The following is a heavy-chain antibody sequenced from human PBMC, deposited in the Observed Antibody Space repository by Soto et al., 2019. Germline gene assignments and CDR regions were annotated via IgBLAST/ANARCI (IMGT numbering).Heavy chain of an antibody. CDR1: GFTFSSYA. J-gene: IGHJ4*02. CDR2: ISYDGSNK. V-gene: IGHV3-30-3*01. D-gene: IGHD2-15*01. Sequence: PGGSLRLSCAASGFTFSSYAMHWVRQAPGKGLEWVAVISYDGSNKYYADSVKGRFTISRDNSKNTLYLQMNSLRAEDTAVYFCVRDWGYCRGGTCYSVLDYWGQGTLVTVSS. CDR3: VRDWGYCRGGTCYSVLDY.